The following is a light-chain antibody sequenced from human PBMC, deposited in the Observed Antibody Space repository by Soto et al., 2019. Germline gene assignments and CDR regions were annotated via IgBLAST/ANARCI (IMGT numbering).Light chain of an antibody. V-gene: IGLV1-40*01. Sequence: QSVLTKPPSVSGAPGQRVTISCTGSSSNIGAAYDVHWYQHLPGAAPKLLIYGNTIRPSGVPDRFSGSKSGTSASLAITGLQAEDEADYHCQSYDTSLSAVVFGGGTKLTVL. CDR2: GNT. CDR1: SSNIGAAYD. CDR3: QSYDTSLSAVV. J-gene: IGLJ2*01.